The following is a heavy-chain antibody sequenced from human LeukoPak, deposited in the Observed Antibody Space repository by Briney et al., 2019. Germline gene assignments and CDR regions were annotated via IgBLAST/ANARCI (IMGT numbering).Heavy chain of an antibody. D-gene: IGHD6-19*01. CDR1: GFTFNTYA. V-gene: IGHV3-23*01. CDR3: AKSSSLFDY. J-gene: IGHJ4*02. Sequence: GGSLRLSCAASGFTFNTYAMTWVRQAPGRGLEWVSSISGSGSTTYYADSVKGRFTVSRDNSKNTLYLQMSSLRAGDTAVYYCAKSSSLFDYWGPGTLVTVSS. CDR2: ISGSGSTT.